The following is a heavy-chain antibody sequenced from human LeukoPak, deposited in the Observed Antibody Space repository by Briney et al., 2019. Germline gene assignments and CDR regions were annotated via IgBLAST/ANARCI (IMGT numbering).Heavy chain of an antibody. D-gene: IGHD7-27*01. CDR1: GYIFTTYD. Sequence: ASVKVSCKASGYIFTTYDIGWVRQPTGQGLEWMGWLNPNSGNADYAQNFQGRVTISRNTSNSSAYMELSSLRSDDTAIYYCARRKFLGWFDPWGQGTLVTVSS. V-gene: IGHV1-8*03. CDR3: ARRKFLGWFDP. CDR2: LNPNSGNA. J-gene: IGHJ5*02.